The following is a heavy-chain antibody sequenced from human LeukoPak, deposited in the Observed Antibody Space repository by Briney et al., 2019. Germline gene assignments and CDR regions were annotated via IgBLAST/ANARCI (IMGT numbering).Heavy chain of an antibody. CDR2: IYYRGNT. J-gene: IGHJ3*02. V-gene: IGHV4-39*07. CDR1: GGSLSDTSDY. CDR3: ARDSYSGTYQDAFDI. Sequence: SETLSLLCTLSGGSLSDTSDYWGWIRQAPGEGLEWIGSIYYRGNTSYNPSLKSRVTISVDTSKNQFSLKLGSVTAADTTVYYCARDSYSGTYQDAFDIWGQGTMVTVSS. D-gene: IGHD1-26*01.